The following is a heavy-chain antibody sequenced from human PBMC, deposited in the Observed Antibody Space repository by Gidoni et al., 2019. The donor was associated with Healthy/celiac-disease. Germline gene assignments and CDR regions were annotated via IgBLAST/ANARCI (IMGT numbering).Heavy chain of an antibody. Sequence: QVQLQQWGAGLLKPSETLSLTCAVYGGSFSGYYWSWIRQPPGKGLEWIGEINHSGNTNYNPSLKSRVTISVDTSKNQFSLKLSSVTAADTAVYYCARRVVISRNFDYWGQGTLVTVSS. D-gene: IGHD3-22*01. CDR3: ARRVVISRNFDY. V-gene: IGHV4-34*01. CDR2: INHSGNT. J-gene: IGHJ4*02. CDR1: GGSFSGYY.